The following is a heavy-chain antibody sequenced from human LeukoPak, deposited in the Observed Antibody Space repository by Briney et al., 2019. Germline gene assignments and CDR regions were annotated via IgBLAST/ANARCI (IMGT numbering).Heavy chain of an antibody. CDR2: MSSNGGTI. CDR3: ARWELGLDY. Sequence: GGSLRLSCAASGFTFTDYYMSWIRQAPGKGLEWVAYMSSNGGTIYYADSVKGRFTISRDNAKNSLYLQMNSLRAEDTAIYYCARWELGLDYWGQGTLVTVSS. D-gene: IGHD1-26*01. J-gene: IGHJ4*02. CDR1: GFTFTDYY. V-gene: IGHV3-11*04.